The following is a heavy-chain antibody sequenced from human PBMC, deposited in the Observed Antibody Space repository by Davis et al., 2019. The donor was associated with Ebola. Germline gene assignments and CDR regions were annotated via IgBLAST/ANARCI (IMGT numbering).Heavy chain of an antibody. D-gene: IGHD4-17*01. CDR1: GYTFTSYD. J-gene: IGHJ4*02. V-gene: IGHV1-8*01. Sequence: ASVKVSCKASGYTFTSYDINWVRQATGQGLEWMGWMNPNSGNTGFAQKFQGRVTMTRNTSISTAYMELSSLRSEDTAVYYCARGVPMTTVTNYWGQGTLVTVSS. CDR2: MNPNSGNT. CDR3: ARGVPMTTVTNY.